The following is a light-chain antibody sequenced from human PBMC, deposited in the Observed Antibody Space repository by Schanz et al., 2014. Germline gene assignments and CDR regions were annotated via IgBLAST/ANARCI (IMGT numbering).Light chain of an antibody. V-gene: IGKV3-20*01. CDR3: QLYDNSPLYT. CDR1: QSVSSSY. Sequence: PGERVTLSCRASQSVSSSYLTWYQQKPGQAPRLLIYGASSRATGIPDRFSGSGSGADFTLTISRLEPEDFAVYYCQLYDNSPLYTFGRGTKLEIK. J-gene: IGKJ2*01. CDR2: GAS.